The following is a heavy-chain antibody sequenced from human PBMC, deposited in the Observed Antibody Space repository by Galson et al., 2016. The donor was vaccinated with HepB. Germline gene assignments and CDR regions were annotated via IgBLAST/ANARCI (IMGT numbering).Heavy chain of an antibody. V-gene: IGHV3-33*01. J-gene: IGHJ6*02. D-gene: IGHD2-8*02. CDR3: AREYWWEQFYYYYGMDV. CDR1: GFTFSNFG. CDR2: IWYDGTNK. Sequence: SLRLSCAASGFTFSNFGMHWVRQAPGKGLEWVAVIWYDGTNKYYADSVKGRFTISRYNSKNTLYLQMNSLRAEDTAVYYCAREYWWEQFYYYYGMDVWGQGTTVTVSS.